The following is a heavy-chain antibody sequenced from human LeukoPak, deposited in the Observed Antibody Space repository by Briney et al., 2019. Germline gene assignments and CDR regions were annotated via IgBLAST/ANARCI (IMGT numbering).Heavy chain of an antibody. J-gene: IGHJ5*02. CDR2: ISGSGGST. D-gene: IGHD6-13*01. CDR3: AKGAKEYSSSWYSWFAP. V-gene: IGHV3-23*01. Sequence: GGSLRLSCAASGFTFSNYWMSWVRQAPGKGLEWVSAISGSGGSTYYADSVKGRFTISRDNSKNTLYLQMNSLRAEDTAVYYCAKGAKEYSSSWYSWFAPWGQGTLVTVSS. CDR1: GFTFSNYW.